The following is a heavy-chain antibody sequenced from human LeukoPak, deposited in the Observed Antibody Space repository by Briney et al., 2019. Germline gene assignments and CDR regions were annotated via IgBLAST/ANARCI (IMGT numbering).Heavy chain of an antibody. CDR3: AKGRDGSGAFDY. CDR1: GFTFDDYA. CDR2: ISWNSGSI. J-gene: IGHJ4*02. Sequence: GRSLRLSCAASGFTFDDYAMHWVRQAPGKGLEWVSGISWNSGSIGYADSVKGRFTISRDNAKNSLYLQMNSLRAEDTALYYCAKGRDGSGAFDYWGQGTLVTVSS. D-gene: IGHD3-10*01. V-gene: IGHV3-9*01.